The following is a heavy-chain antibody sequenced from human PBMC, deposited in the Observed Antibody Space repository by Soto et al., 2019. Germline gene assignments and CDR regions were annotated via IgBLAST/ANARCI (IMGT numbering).Heavy chain of an antibody. V-gene: IGHV3-49*03. CDR2: IRSKVFGGTT. CDR1: GFRFGDFA. Sequence: EVQLVESGGGLVQPGRSLRLSCTASGFRFGDFAMSWIRQAPGKGLEWVGFIRSKVFGGTTDYAASVRSRFTISRDDARSIAYLHINSLKTEDTAVYYCTRRSYSGYDYEGEFDYWGQGTLVTVSS. CDR3: TRRSYSGYDYEGEFDY. D-gene: IGHD5-12*01. J-gene: IGHJ4*02.